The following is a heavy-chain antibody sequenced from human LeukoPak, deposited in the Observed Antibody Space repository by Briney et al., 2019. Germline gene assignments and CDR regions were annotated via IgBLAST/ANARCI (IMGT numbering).Heavy chain of an antibody. Sequence: PGGSLRLSCAASGFTFSSYAMSWVRQAPGKGLEWASAISGSGGSTYYADSVKGRFTISRDNSKNTLYLQMNRLRAEDTAVYYCAKDPRVAAFSDAFDIWGQGTMVTVSS. D-gene: IGHD6-19*01. CDR3: AKDPRVAAFSDAFDI. CDR1: GFTFSSYA. CDR2: ISGSGGST. V-gene: IGHV3-23*01. J-gene: IGHJ3*02.